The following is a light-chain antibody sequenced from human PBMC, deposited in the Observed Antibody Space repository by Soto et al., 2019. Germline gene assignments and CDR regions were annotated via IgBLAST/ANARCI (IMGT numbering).Light chain of an antibody. CDR3: QQYGSSPFP. CDR1: QSVRSSY. V-gene: IGKV3-20*01. CDR2: GAS. Sequence: EFVLTQSPGTLSLSPGERATLSCRASQSVRSSYLAWYQQKPGQAPRLLIYGASSRATGIPDRFSGSGSGTDFTLTISRLEPEDFAVYYCQQYGSSPFPFGSGTKVDIK. J-gene: IGKJ3*01.